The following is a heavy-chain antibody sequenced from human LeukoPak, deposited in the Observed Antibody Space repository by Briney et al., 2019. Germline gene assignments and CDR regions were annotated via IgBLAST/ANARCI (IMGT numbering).Heavy chain of an antibody. CDR1: GFTFSSYG. V-gene: IGHV3-30*18. J-gene: IGHJ4*02. Sequence: GGSLRLSCAASGFTFSSYGLHWVRQAPGKGLDWVAFISYDGSNKYYADSVKGRFTISRDNSKNTLYLQMNSLRAEDTAVYYCAKDLSSGWYDYWGQGTLVTVSS. D-gene: IGHD6-19*01. CDR3: AKDLSSGWYDY. CDR2: ISYDGSNK.